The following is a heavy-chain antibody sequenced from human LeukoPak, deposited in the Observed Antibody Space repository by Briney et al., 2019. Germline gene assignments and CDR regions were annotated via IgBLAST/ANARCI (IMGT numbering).Heavy chain of an antibody. CDR3: ARDIVSGYSYYYYYGMDV. J-gene: IGHJ6*02. CDR1: GYTFTGYG. D-gene: IGHD3-3*01. Sequence: ASVKVSCKASGYTFTGYGISWVRQAPGQGLEWMGWISAYNGNTNYAQKLQGRVTMTTDTSTSTAYMELRSLRSDDTAVYYCARDIVSGYSYYYYYGMDVWGQGTTVTVSS. CDR2: ISAYNGNT. V-gene: IGHV1-18*01.